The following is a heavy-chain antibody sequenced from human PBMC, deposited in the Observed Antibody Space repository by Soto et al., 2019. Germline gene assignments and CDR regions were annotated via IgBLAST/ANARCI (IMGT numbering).Heavy chain of an antibody. J-gene: IGHJ5*02. D-gene: IGHD5-12*01. CDR1: GGAVSNGDYF. CDR2: IYNSGST. CDR3: ARVPEYSGYEVANWFDA. Sequence: PSETLSLTCTVSGGAVSNGDYFWNWIRQPPGKGLEWIGSIYNSGSTYYNPSLESRFSISIDTSNNQFSLKLSSVTAADTAVYYCARVPEYSGYEVANWFDAWGQGTLVTVS. V-gene: IGHV4-30-4*08.